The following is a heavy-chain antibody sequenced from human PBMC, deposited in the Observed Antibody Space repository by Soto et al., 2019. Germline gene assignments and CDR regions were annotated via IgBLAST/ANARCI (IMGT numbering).Heavy chain of an antibody. Sequence: CKASGYRFTTYWIAWVRQMPGKGLEWMGIIYPGDSDSRYSPSFQGQVTISADKSITTAYLQWSSLKASDTAMYYCARAYCGGGCPSWDYYGMDVWGQGTTVTVSS. D-gene: IGHD2-21*02. CDR1: GYRFTTYW. CDR2: IYPGDSDS. J-gene: IGHJ6*02. CDR3: ARAYCGGGCPSWDYYGMDV. V-gene: IGHV5-51*01.